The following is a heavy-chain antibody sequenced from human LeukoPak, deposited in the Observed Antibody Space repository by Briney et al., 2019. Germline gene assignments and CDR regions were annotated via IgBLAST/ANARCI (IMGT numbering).Heavy chain of an antibody. CDR1: GGSISSSSYY. V-gene: IGHV4-39*07. J-gene: IGHJ4*02. D-gene: IGHD3-10*01. Sequence: PSETLSLTCTVSGGSISSSSYYWGWIRQPPGKGLEWIGSIYYSGSTYYNPSLKSRVTVSVDTSKNQFSLKLSSVTAADTAVYYCARGGIRISMIRGDRYYFDYWGQGTLVTVSS. CDR3: ARGGIRISMIRGDRYYFDY. CDR2: IYYSGST.